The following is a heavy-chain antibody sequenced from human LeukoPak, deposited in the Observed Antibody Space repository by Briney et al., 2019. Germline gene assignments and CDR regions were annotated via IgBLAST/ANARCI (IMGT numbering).Heavy chain of an antibody. CDR2: IYPRDGST. J-gene: IGHJ4*02. V-gene: IGHV1-46*01. Sequence: ASVTVSCTASGYTFTSYYIHWVRQAPGQGLEWMGMIYPRDGSTSYAQKFQGRVTVTRDTSTSTVHMELSGLRSEDTAVYYCARDQEGFNYWGQGTLVTVSS. CDR3: ARDQEGFNY. CDR1: GYTFTSYY.